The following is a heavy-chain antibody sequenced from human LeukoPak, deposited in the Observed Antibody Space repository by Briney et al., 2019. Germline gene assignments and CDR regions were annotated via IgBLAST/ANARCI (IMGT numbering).Heavy chain of an antibody. Sequence: AGGSLRLSCAASGFTFSNYAMSWVRQAPGKGLEWVSAITGSGGNTYYADSVKGRFTISRDNSKNTVFLQMNSLRAEDTAVYYCAKGGDYDVLTGYYVSDYWGQGTLVTVSS. CDR3: AKGGDYDVLTGYYVSDY. CDR2: ITGSGGNT. J-gene: IGHJ4*02. D-gene: IGHD3-9*01. V-gene: IGHV3-23*01. CDR1: GFTFSNYA.